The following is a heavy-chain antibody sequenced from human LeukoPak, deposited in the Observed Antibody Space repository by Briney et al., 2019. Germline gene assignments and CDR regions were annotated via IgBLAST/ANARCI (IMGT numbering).Heavy chain of an antibody. D-gene: IGHD3-10*01. J-gene: IGHJ4*02. CDR3: AREMAHSPHSSGTYWSDGGVGLDY. CDR2: IYTSGST. CDR1: GGSISSYY. V-gene: IGHV4-4*07. Sequence: SETLSLTCTVSGGSISSYYWSWIRQPAGKGLEWIGRIYTSGSTNYNPSLKSRVTMSVDTSKNQFSLKLSSVTAADTAVYYCAREMAHSPHSSGTYWSDGGVGLDYWGQGTLVTVSS.